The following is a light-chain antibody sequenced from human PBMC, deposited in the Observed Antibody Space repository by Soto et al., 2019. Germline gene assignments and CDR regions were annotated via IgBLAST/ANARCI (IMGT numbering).Light chain of an antibody. V-gene: IGKV3-15*01. CDR3: QQYHNWPLIT. CDR1: ESISEN. CDR2: GAS. J-gene: IGKJ5*01. Sequence: EIVMTQSPATLSVSPGERFTLSCRASESISENLVWYQQKRGQAPRLLIYGASTRVTGTPGRFSGGGSGADYFLTIRSLQSEDFAVYYCQQYHNWPLITFGQGTRLEIK.